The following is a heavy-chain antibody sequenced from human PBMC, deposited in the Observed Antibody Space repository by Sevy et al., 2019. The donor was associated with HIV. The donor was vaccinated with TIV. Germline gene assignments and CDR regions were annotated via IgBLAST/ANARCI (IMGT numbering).Heavy chain of an antibody. V-gene: IGHV3-33*01. CDR3: ARDRSPYYYDSSGTDY. J-gene: IGHJ4*02. Sequence: GGSLRLSCAASGFTLSSYGMHWVRQAPGKGLEWVAVIWYDGSNKYYADSVKGRFTISRDNSKNTLYLQMNSLRAEDTAVYYCARDRSPYYYDSSGTDYWGQGTLVTVSS. D-gene: IGHD3-22*01. CDR1: GFTLSSYG. CDR2: IWYDGSNK.